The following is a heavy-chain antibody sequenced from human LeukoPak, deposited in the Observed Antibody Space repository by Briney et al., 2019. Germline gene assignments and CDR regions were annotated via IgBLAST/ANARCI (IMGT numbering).Heavy chain of an antibody. CDR1: GFTFSDYF. CDR2: ISNRGTTI. Sequence: GSLRHSCAASGFTFSDYFMSWIRQAPGKGLEWVSYISNRGTTIYYADSVKGRFTVSRDNAKNSLYLHMNSLRAEDTAVYYCGRAKEDYSGYGTYEQYYYFYMDVWGKGTTVTVSS. V-gene: IGHV3-11*01. D-gene: IGHD5-12*01. CDR3: GRAKEDYSGYGTYEQYYYFYMDV. J-gene: IGHJ6*03.